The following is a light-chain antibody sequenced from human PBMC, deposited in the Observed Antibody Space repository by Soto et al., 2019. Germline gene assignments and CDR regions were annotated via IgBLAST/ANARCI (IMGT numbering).Light chain of an antibody. CDR3: QVWDSSTRV. J-gene: IGLJ3*02. V-gene: IGLV3-1*01. CDR2: QDS. CDR1: RLGNKY. Sequence: SYELTQPPSVSVSPGQTASITCSGDRLGNKYACWYQQKPGQSPVLVIYQDSKRPSGIPERFSGSNSRNTATLTISGTQAMDEADYYCQVWDSSTRVFGGGTQLTVL.